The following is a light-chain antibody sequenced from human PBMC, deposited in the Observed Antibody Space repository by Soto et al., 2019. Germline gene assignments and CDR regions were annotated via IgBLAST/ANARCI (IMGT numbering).Light chain of an antibody. V-gene: IGKV1-39*01. CDR1: QSISNY. CDR2: AAS. J-gene: IGKJ3*01. CDR3: QESYSTPLT. Sequence: DIQMTQSPSSLSASVGDRVTITCRASQSISNYLNWYQQKPGKAPKLLIYAASSLQGDVPSRFSGSGSGTDYTLTISSLHPDYFATYYCQESYSTPLTFGPGTKVDIK.